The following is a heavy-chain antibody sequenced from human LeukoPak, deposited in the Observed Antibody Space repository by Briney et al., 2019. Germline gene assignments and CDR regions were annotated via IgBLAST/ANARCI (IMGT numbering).Heavy chain of an antibody. CDR1: GGSFSGYY. CDR3: AREGAIFGVVISPHGMDV. D-gene: IGHD3-3*01. J-gene: IGHJ6*02. CDR2: INHSGST. Sequence: SETLSLTCAVYGGSFSGYYWSWIRQPPGKGLEWIGEINHSGSTNYNQSLQSRVTISVDTSKNHFSLKLSSVTAADTAVYYCAREGAIFGVVISPHGMDVWGQGTTVTVSS. V-gene: IGHV4-34*01.